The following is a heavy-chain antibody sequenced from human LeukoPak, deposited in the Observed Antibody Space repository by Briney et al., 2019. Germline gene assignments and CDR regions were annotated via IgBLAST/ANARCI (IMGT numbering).Heavy chain of an antibody. CDR3: ARGLSRSHYYYDSSGYPYYYYYGMDV. CDR2: IYYSGST. Sequence: SETLSLTCTVSGGSISSSSYYWGWIRQPPGKGLEWIGSIYYSGSTYYNPSLKSRVTISVDTSKNQFSLKLSSVTAADTAVYYRARGLSRSHYYYDSSGYPYYYYYGMDVWGQGTTVTVSS. V-gene: IGHV4-39*01. D-gene: IGHD3-22*01. J-gene: IGHJ6*02. CDR1: GGSISSSSYY.